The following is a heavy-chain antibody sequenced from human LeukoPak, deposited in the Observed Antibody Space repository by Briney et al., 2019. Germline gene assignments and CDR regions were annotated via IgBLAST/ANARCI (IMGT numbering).Heavy chain of an antibody. CDR3: ARDGAVTNGRYFDY. D-gene: IGHD4-17*01. Sequence: LPGGSLRLSCAASGFTFSSYGMSWVRQAPGKGLEWVSAISGSGGSTYYADSVKGRFTISRDNAKNSLYLQMNSLRAEDTAVYYCARDGAVTNGRYFDYWGQGTLVTVSS. V-gene: IGHV3-23*01. CDR1: GFTFSSYG. J-gene: IGHJ4*02. CDR2: ISGSGGST.